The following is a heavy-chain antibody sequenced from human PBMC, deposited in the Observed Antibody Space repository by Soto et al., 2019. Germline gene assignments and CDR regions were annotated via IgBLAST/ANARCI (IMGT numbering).Heavy chain of an antibody. V-gene: IGHV4-34*01. J-gene: IGHJ4*02. CDR2: INHSGST. Sequence: QVQLQQWGAGLLKPSETLSLTCAVYGGSFSGYYWSWIRQPPGKGLEWIGEINHSGSTNYNPYLKSRVTISVDTSKNQFALKLSSVTAADTAVYYCARAAGYSYGDYWGQGTLVTVSS. CDR3: ARAAGYSYGDY. CDR1: GGSFSGYY. D-gene: IGHD5-18*01.